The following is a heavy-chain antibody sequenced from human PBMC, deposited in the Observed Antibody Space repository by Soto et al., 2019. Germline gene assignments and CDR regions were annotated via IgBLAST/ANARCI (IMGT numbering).Heavy chain of an antibody. J-gene: IGHJ4*02. CDR2: IGPKNGDT. Sequence: QVQLVQSGAEVKKSGASVKVSCKASRYTFTGHYIHWVRQAPGQGPEWMGEIGPKNGDTKYAQKFQGRVTMTRDTSITTVYMELSNLSPDDTAVYYCGRGRSGELVVFYWGQGTLVTVYS. D-gene: IGHD1-26*01. V-gene: IGHV1-2*02. CDR3: GRGRSGELVVFY. CDR1: RYTFTGHY.